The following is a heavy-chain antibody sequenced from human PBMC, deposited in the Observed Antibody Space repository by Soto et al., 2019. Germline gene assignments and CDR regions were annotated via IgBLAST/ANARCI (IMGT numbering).Heavy chain of an antibody. V-gene: IGHV4-34*01. CDR1: GGSFSGDY. D-gene: IGHD3-16*01. J-gene: IGHJ4*02. Sequence: WETLSLTCAVYGGSFSGDYWSWIRQPPGKGLEWIGEINHSGSTNYNPSLKSRVTISVDTSKNQFSLKLSSVTAADTAVYYCARGGNALDYPWGSYPYIGWYFVYWCQGTLVT. CDR2: INHSGST. CDR3: ARGGNALDYPWGSYPYIGWYFVY.